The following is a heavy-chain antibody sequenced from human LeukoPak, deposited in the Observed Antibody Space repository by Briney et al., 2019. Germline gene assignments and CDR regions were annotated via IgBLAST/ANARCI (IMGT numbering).Heavy chain of an antibody. D-gene: IGHD3-10*01. CDR3: AREALWFGHAFDI. Sequence: ASVKVSCKASGYTFTSYGLSWVRQAPGQRLEWMGWINTGNGNTKYSQKFQGRVTITRDTSASSAYMELSSLRSEDTAVYNCAREALWFGHAFDIWGQGKIVTGSS. CDR1: GYTFTSYG. V-gene: IGHV1-3*04. CDR2: INTGNGNT. J-gene: IGHJ3*02.